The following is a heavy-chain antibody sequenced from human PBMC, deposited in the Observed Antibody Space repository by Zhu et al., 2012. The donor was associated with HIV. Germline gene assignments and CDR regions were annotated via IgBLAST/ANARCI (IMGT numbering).Heavy chain of an antibody. D-gene: IGHD3-3*02. V-gene: IGHV4-38-2*01. J-gene: IGHJ4*02. CDR3: ARHSWTATDYFDY. CDR2: IYHSETT. CDR1: GSSIISTYY. Sequence: QVQLQGSGPGLVKPSETLSLTCAVSGSSIISTYYWGWIRQPPGKGLEWIGSIYHSETTYYNPSLKSRVTISIDTANNQFSLKLSSVTAADTAVYYCARHSWTATDYFDYWGQGTLVTVSS.